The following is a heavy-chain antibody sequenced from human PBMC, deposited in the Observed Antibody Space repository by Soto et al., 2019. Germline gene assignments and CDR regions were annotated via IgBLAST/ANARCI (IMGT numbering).Heavy chain of an antibody. CDR3: ARGNLGAAEPHGVDV. V-gene: IGHV3-74*03. CDR2: INSDGSNT. Sequence: GGSLRLSCAPSGFTFNNYGMHWVRQAPGKGLVWVSRINSDGSNTKYADSVKGRFTISRDNAKNTLLLQMNSLRAEDTAVYYCARGNLGAAEPHGVDVWGQGTTVTVSS. D-gene: IGHD6-13*01. J-gene: IGHJ6*02. CDR1: GFTFNNYG.